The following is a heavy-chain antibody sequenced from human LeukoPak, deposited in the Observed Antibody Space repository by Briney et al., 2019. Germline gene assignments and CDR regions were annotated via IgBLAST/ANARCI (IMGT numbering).Heavy chain of an antibody. D-gene: IGHD4-23*01. CDR1: GFPFGIFG. V-gene: IGHV3-23*01. Sequence: GGSLSLSCAGAGFPFGIFGRGGVGQAPGKGREWASVISRSGTETYHADSVRGRFTISRDNAKNTLYLQMNSLRAEDTAVYYCAKKSPDSSGNPAYDWGQGTLVTVSS. J-gene: IGHJ4*02. CDR2: ISRSGTET. CDR3: AKKSPDSSGNPAYD.